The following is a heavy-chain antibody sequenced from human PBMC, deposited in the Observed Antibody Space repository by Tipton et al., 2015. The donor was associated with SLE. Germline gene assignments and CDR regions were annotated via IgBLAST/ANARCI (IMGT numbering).Heavy chain of an antibody. V-gene: IGHV4-59*11. D-gene: IGHD6-13*01. CDR2: IYYSGST. Sequence: TLSLTCAVSGGSISSHYWSWIRQPPGKGLEWIGYIYYSGSTNYNPSLKSRVTISVDTSKNQFSLKLSSVTAADTAVYYCASRASSSWYLDYYYMDVWGKGTTVTVSS. CDR3: ASRASSSWYLDYYYMDV. CDR1: GGSISSHY. J-gene: IGHJ6*03.